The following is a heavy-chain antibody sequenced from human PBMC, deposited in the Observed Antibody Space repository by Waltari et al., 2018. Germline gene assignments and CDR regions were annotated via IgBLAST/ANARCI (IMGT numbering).Heavy chain of an antibody. CDR3: ARADSNRAAFDI. V-gene: IGHV3-53*01. CDR2: SYSGGST. D-gene: IGHD4-4*01. Sequence: LQLQESGPGLVKPSETLSLTCTVSGGSISSSSYYWGWIRQPPGKGLELVSVSYSGGSTYYADSVKGRFTISRDNSKNTLYLQMNSLRAEDTAVYYCARADSNRAAFDIWGQGTMVTVSS. CDR1: GGSISSSSYY. J-gene: IGHJ3*02.